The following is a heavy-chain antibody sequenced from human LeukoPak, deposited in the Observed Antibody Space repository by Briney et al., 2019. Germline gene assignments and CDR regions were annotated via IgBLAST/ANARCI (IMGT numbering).Heavy chain of an antibody. V-gene: IGHV4-59*01. J-gene: IGHJ4*02. D-gene: IGHD3-22*01. Sequence: SETLSLTCSVSGGSISSDYWTWIRQPPGKGLEWIGYIYYSGSTNYNPSVKSRVTISVDRSMNQFSLKLTSVTAADTAVYYCARESLYDTSGYNALEYWGKGTLVTVSA. CDR3: ARESLYDTSGYNALEY. CDR1: GGSISSDY. CDR2: IYYSGST.